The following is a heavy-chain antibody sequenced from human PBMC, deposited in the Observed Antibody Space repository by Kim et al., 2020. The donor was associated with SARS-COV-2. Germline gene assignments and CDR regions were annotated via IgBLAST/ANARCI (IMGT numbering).Heavy chain of an antibody. J-gene: IGHJ3*02. CDR2: ST. Sequence: STYYNPSLKSRVTISVDTSKNQFSLRLSSVTAADTAVYYCARYYDDAFNIWGQGTLVTVSS. D-gene: IGHD3-22*01. V-gene: IGHV4-39*01. CDR3: ARYYDDAFNI.